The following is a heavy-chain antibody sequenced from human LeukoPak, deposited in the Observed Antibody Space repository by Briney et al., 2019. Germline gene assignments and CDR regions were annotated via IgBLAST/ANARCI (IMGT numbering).Heavy chain of an antibody. CDR1: GFTFSSYA. CDR3: AKDPKYQLTYYYGMDV. V-gene: IGHV3-23*01. CDR2: ISGSGGST. Sequence: HPGGSLRLSCAASGFTFSSYAMSWVRQAPGKGLEWVSAISGSGGSTYYADSVKGRFTISRDNSKNTLYLQMNSLRAEDTAVYYCAKDPKYQLTYYYGMDVWGQGTTVTVSS. J-gene: IGHJ6*02. D-gene: IGHD2-2*01.